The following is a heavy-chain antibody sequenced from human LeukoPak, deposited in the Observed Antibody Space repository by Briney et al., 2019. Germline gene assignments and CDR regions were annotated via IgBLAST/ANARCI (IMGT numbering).Heavy chain of an antibody. Sequence: PGGSLRLSCAASGFTFSSYSMNWVRQAPGKGLEWVSSISSSSSYIYYADSVKGRFTISRDNAKNSLYLQMNSLRAEDTAVYYCARVSGWMEDNWFDPWGQGTLVTVSS. CDR3: ARVSGWMEDNWFDP. J-gene: IGHJ5*02. CDR1: GFTFSSYS. V-gene: IGHV3-21*01. CDR2: ISSSSSYI. D-gene: IGHD6-19*01.